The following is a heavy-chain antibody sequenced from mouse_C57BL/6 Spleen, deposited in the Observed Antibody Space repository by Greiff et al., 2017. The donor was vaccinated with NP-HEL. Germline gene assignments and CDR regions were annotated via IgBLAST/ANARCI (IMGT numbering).Heavy chain of an antibody. CDR2: IDPSDSYT. CDR1: GYTFTSYW. CDR3: ARMGYYGSSYGYFDV. J-gene: IGHJ1*03. D-gene: IGHD1-1*01. V-gene: IGHV1-69*01. Sequence: VQLQQSGAELVMPGASVKLSCKASGYTFTSYWMHWVKQRPGQGLEWIGEIDPSDSYTNYNQKFKGKSTLTVDKSSSTAYMQLSSLTSEDSAVYYCARMGYYGSSYGYFDVWGTGTTVTVSS.